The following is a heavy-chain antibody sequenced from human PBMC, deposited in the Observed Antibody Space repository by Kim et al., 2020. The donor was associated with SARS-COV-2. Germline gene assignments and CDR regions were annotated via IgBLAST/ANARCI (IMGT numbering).Heavy chain of an antibody. CDR1: GFTFNTYA. CDR2: ISGPGTSS. D-gene: IGHD3-10*01. CDR3: AKDGGLALVQGVCDY. J-gene: IGHJ4*02. V-gene: IGHV3-23*01. Sequence: GGSLRLSCAASGFTFNTYAMNWVRQAPGKGLEWVSGISGPGTSSYYVDSVKGRFTISRDNSKNTLYLQMNSLGADDTAVYYCAKDGGLALVQGVCDYWGQGTLVTVSS.